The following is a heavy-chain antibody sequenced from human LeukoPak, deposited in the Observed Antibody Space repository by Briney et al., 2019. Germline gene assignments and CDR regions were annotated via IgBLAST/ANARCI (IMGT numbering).Heavy chain of an antibody. CDR1: GYSFTSYW. Sequence: GESLKISCKGSGYSFTSYWIGWVRQMPGKGLEWMGIIYPGDSDTRYSPSFQGQVTISADKSISTAYLQWSSLKASDTAMYYCARTPSGYSYGPPGGEYYFDYWGQGTLVTVSS. V-gene: IGHV5-51*01. CDR3: ARTPSGYSYGPPGGEYYFDY. D-gene: IGHD5-18*01. CDR2: IYPGDSDT. J-gene: IGHJ4*02.